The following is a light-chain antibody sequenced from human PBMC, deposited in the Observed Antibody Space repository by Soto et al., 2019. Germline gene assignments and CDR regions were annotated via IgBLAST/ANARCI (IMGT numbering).Light chain of an antibody. CDR1: QIVLYSSNNKNY. CDR2: WAS. Sequence: DIVMTQSPDSLAVSLGERATIYCKSSQIVLYSSNNKNYLAWYQQKPGQTPKLLIYWASTRESGVPDRFSGSGSGTDFTLTISSLQAEDVAVYYCQQYYSTPYTFGQGTKLEIK. V-gene: IGKV4-1*01. J-gene: IGKJ2*01. CDR3: QQYYSTPYT.